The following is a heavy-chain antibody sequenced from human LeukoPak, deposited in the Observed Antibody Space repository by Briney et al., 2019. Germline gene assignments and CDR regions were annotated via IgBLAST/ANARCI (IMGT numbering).Heavy chain of an antibody. J-gene: IGHJ5*02. Sequence: PGGSLRLSCAASRSTFSSYSMNWVRQAPGKGLEWVSSISSSSSYIYYADSVKGRFTISRDNAKNSLYLQMNSLRAEDTAVYYCARDRDIVVVPAARGNWFDPWGQGTLVTVSS. CDR3: ARDRDIVVVPAARGNWFDP. V-gene: IGHV3-21*01. D-gene: IGHD2-2*01. CDR2: ISSSSSYI. CDR1: RSTFSSYS.